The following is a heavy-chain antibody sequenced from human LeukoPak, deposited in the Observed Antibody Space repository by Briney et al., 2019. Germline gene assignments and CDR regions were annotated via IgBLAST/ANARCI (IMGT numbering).Heavy chain of an antibody. CDR1: GYTFTSYA. CDR3: AKGMAAYGSGSLLDY. CDR2: INAGNGNT. Sequence: ASVKVSCKASGYTFTSYAMHWVRQAPGQRLEWMGWINAGNGNTKYSQEFQGRVTITRDTSASTAYMELSSLRSEDLAVYYCAKGMAAYGSGSLLDYWGQGTLVTVSS. J-gene: IGHJ4*02. V-gene: IGHV1-3*03. D-gene: IGHD3-10*01.